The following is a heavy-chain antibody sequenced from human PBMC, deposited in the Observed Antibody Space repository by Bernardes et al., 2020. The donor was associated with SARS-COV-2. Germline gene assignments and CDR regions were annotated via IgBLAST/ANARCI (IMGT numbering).Heavy chain of an antibody. Sequence: GGSLRLSCAASGFTFSSHAINWVRQAPGKGLEWVSAISGSGSRTYYAESVKGRFTISRDNSRNTLYLQMNSLRAEDTAVYYCATEYSNTDYYFDYWGQGTLVTVSS. CDR1: GFTFSSHA. D-gene: IGHD6-6*01. CDR3: ATEYSNTDYYFDY. J-gene: IGHJ4*02. V-gene: IGHV3-23*01. CDR2: ISGSGSRT.